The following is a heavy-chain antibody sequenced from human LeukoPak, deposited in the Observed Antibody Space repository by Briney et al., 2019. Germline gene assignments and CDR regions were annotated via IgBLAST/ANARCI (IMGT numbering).Heavy chain of an antibody. CDR1: GVSISSYY. V-gene: IGHV4-59*01. D-gene: IGHD3-10*01. J-gene: IGHJ5*02. Sequence: KPSETLSLTCTVSGVSISSYYWSWIRQPPGKGLEWIGYIYYSGSTNYNPSLKSRVTISVDTPKNQFSRKLSSVTAAETAVYYCAKGAGGNWFAPWGQGTLVTVSS. CDR3: AKGAGGNWFAP. CDR2: IYYSGST.